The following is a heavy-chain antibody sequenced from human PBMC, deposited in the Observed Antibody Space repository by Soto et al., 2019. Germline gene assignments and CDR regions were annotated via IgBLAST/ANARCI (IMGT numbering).Heavy chain of an antibody. CDR2: IDHSGSN. D-gene: IGHD2-2*01. CDR1: GGPFSNYY. J-gene: IGHJ6*02. CDR3: ARVGHCTSTSCYLMDV. V-gene: IGHV4-34*01. Sequence: SETLSLTCAVYGGPFSNYYWNWIRQPPGKGLEWIGEIDHSGSNTCNPSLKSRLTLSIDTSKNQFSLKLSSVTAADTAVYYCARVGHCTSTSCYLMDVWGQGTTVTVSS.